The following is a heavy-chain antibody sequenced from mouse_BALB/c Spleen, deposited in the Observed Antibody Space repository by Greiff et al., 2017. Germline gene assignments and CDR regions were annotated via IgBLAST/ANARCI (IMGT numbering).Heavy chain of an antibody. CDR2: ISSGGSYT. CDR1: GFTFSSYT. Sequence: EVNVVESGGGLVKPGGSLTLSCAASGFTFSSYTMSWVRQTPEKRLEWVATISSGGSYTYYPDSVKGRFTISRDNAKNTLYLQRSSLKSEDTAMYYCTRDGNYYAMDYWGQGTSVTVSS. CDR3: TRDGNYYAMDY. D-gene: IGHD2-1*01. J-gene: IGHJ4*01. V-gene: IGHV5-6-4*01.